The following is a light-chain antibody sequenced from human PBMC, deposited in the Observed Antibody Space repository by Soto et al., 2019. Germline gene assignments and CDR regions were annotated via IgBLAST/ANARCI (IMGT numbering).Light chain of an antibody. CDR3: QQYGSSRT. CDR1: QSFSSSY. Sequence: EIVLTQSPGTLSLSPGERATLSCRASQSFSSSYLAWYQQKPDQAPRLLIYGASSRATGIPDRFSASGSGTDFTLTISRLEPEDFAVYYCQQYGSSRTFGQGTKVAIK. J-gene: IGKJ1*01. V-gene: IGKV3-20*01. CDR2: GAS.